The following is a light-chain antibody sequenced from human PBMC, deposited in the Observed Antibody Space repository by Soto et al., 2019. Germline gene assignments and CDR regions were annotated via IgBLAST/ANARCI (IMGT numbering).Light chain of an antibody. CDR1: SSDIGGYNY. CDR2: EVS. Sequence: QSVLTQPASVSGSDGQSITISCTGTSSDIGGYNYVSWYQQYPGKAPTVMIYEVSNRPSGVSNRFSGSKSGNTASLTISGLQGDDEADYYCSSYTSSGTLFVFGTGTKVTVL. J-gene: IGLJ1*01. V-gene: IGLV2-14*01. CDR3: SSYTSSGTLFV.